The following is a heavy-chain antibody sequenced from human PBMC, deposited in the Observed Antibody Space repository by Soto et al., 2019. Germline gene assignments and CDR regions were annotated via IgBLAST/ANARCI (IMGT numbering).Heavy chain of an antibody. V-gene: IGHV4-59*01. CDR2: IYDSGRT. D-gene: IGHD3-22*01. CDR1: GDSIRNYY. J-gene: IGHJ4*01. Sequence: SETLSLTCTVSGDSIRNYYWSWIRQPPGKGLEWIGYIYDSGRTNYNPSLKSRVTISVDTSKNQFSLKLSSVTAADTAVYYCARGRKDSSGYLYYFDYWGQGTLVTVSS. CDR3: ARGRKDSSGYLYYFDY.